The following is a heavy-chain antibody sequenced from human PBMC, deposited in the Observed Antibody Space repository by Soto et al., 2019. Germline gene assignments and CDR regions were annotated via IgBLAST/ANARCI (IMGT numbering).Heavy chain of an antibody. Sequence: PSETLSLTCAVSGGSISSSNWWSWVRQPPGKGLEWIGEIYHSGSTNYNPSLKSRVTISVDKSKNQFSLKLSSVTAADTAVYYCARTRIDIVVVVVRLGMDVWGQGTTVTVSS. CDR1: GGSISSSNW. CDR3: ARTRIDIVVVVVRLGMDV. CDR2: IYHSGST. V-gene: IGHV4-4*02. D-gene: IGHD2-15*01. J-gene: IGHJ6*02.